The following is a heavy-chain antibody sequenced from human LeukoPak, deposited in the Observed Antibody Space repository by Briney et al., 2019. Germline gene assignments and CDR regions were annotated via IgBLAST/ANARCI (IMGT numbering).Heavy chain of an antibody. CDR3: ARRYFGWSTFDY. D-gene: IGHD3-9*01. V-gene: IGHV4-59*08. J-gene: IGHJ4*02. CDR2: IFYGGST. Sequence: SSETLSLTCTVSGGSISGYYWSWIRQPPGKGLECIGYIFYGGSTNYNPSLKSRVTISVDTSKNQFSLKLSSVTAADTAVYYCARRYFGWSTFDYWGQGTLVTVSS. CDR1: GGSISGYY.